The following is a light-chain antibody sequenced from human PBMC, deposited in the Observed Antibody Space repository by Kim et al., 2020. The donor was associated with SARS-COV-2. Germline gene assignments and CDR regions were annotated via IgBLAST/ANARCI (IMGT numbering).Light chain of an antibody. CDR1: QSVNSY. CDR3: HQRANWPLT. J-gene: IGKJ5*01. CDR2: DAS. V-gene: IGKV3-11*01. Sequence: EIVLTQSPATLSLSPGERATLSCTASQSVNSYLAWYQQKPGLAPRLLIYDASNTATGIPARFSGSGSGIDFTLTISSLEPEDFAVYYCHQRANWPLTFGHGTRLEIK.